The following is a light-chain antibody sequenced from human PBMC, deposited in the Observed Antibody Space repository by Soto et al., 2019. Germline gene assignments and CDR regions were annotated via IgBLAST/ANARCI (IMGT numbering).Light chain of an antibody. CDR1: NSNIGMTT. CDR3: ASWDDSLNGYV. J-gene: IGLJ1*01. V-gene: IGLV1-44*01. CDR2: GSN. Sequence: QSALTQPPSASATPGQRVTISCSGSNSNIGMTTVNWYQHLPGATPKLLNYGSNQRPSGGPDRFSGSKSGTSAPLAISGLQFDDEADYYCASWDDSLNGYVFGTGPKVTVL.